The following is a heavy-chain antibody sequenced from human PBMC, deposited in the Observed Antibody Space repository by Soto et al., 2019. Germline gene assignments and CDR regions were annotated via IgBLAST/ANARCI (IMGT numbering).Heavy chain of an antibody. V-gene: IGHV1-18*01. D-gene: IGHD6-25*01. CDR1: GYTFTSFG. J-gene: IGHJ5*02. Sequence: ASVKVSCKASGYTFTSFGISWVRQAPGQGLEWMGWISAYNGNTNYAQKFQGRITMTTDTSTSTAYMELRSLRSEDTAVYYCARERSSGWFDPWGQGTLVTVSS. CDR3: ARERSSGWFDP. CDR2: ISAYNGNT.